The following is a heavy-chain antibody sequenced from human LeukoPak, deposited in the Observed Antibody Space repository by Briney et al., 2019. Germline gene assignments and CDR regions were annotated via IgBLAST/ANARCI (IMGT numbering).Heavy chain of an antibody. CDR2: MRYNGGT. CDR1: GDSISNSGSY. J-gene: IGHJ6*02. D-gene: IGHD3-10*01. CDR3: ARQGLRGTYFYGMDV. Sequence: SETLSLTCTVSGDSISNSGSYWGWIRQPPGKGPESIASMRYNGGTYYGASLKSRVTISVDTSKNHFSLKLSSVTTADTAVYYCARQGLRGTYFYGMDVWGQGTTVTVSS. V-gene: IGHV4-39*01.